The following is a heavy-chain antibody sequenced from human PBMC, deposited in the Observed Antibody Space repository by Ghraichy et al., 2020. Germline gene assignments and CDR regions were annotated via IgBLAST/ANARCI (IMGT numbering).Heavy chain of an antibody. CDR1: GGSFSGYY. V-gene: IGHV4-34*01. D-gene: IGHD6-13*01. CDR3: APRIAAAGTPVPYYYGMDV. Sequence: SQTLSLTCAVYGGSFSGYYWSWIRQPPGKGLEWIGEINHSGSTNYNPSLKSRVTISVDTSKNQFSLKLSSVTAADTAVYYCAPRIAAAGTPVPYYYGMDVWGQGTTVTVSS. J-gene: IGHJ6*02. CDR2: INHSGST.